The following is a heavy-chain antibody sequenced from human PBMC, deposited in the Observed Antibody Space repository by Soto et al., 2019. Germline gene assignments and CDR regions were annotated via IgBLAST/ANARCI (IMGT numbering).Heavy chain of an antibody. Sequence: PGGSLRLSCAASGFIFSDYGMNWARQAPGRGLEWLSHITSTSNNIYYADSVKGRFTISRDNAKNSLYLQMNSLRAEDTAVYYCVRPLLQALRTYWGQGTLVTVSS. CDR2: ITSTSNNI. CDR1: GFIFSDYG. CDR3: VRPLLQALRTY. V-gene: IGHV3-48*01. J-gene: IGHJ4*02. D-gene: IGHD2-15*01.